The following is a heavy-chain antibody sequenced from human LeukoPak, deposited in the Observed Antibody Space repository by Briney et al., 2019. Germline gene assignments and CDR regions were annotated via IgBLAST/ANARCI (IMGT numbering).Heavy chain of an antibody. J-gene: IGHJ4*02. CDR3: ARGDYGDYGGDY. CDR1: GFTFSSYS. V-gene: IGHV3-21*01. CDR2: ISSSSSYI. D-gene: IGHD4-17*01. Sequence: GGSLRLSCAASGFTFSSYSMNWVRQAPGKGLEWVSSISSSSSYIYYADSVKGRFTISRDNAKNSLYLQMNSLRAEDTAVYYCARGDYGDYGGDYWDQGTLVTVSS.